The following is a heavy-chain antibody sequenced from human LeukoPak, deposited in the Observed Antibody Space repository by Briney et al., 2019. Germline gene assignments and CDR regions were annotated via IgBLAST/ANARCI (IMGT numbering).Heavy chain of an antibody. V-gene: IGHV1-2*04. J-gene: IGHJ3*02. D-gene: IGHD3-10*01. Sequence: ASVKVSCKASGYTFTGYYMHWVRQAPGQGLEWMGWINPNSGGTNYAQKFQGWVTMTRDTSISTAYMELSRLRSDDTAVYYCARERAQGLSGVAQSHDAFDIWGQGTMVTVSS. CDR2: INPNSGGT. CDR3: ARERAQGLSGVAQSHDAFDI. CDR1: GYTFTGYY.